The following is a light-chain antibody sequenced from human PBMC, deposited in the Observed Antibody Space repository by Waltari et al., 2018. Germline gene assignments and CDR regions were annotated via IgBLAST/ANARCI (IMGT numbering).Light chain of an antibody. J-gene: IGLJ3*02. CDR3: CSFTRTSTWV. V-gene: IGLV2-14*01. CDR2: EVN. Sequence: QSALTQPASVSGSPGQSITISCTGTNGDIGNYNYVSWYQQHPGKAPKLMIYEVNTRPSGVSSRFSGSKSGNTASLTISGLQAEDEADYYCCSFTRTSTWVFGGGTKLTVL. CDR1: NGDIGNYNY.